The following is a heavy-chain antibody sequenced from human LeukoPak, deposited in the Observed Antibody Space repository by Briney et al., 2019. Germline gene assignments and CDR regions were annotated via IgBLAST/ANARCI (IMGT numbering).Heavy chain of an antibody. D-gene: IGHD1-1*01. J-gene: IGHJ4*02. CDR2: ISSSSSTI. Sequence: PGGSLRLSCAASGFTFSSYSMNWVRQAPGKGLEWVSYISSSSSTIYYADSVKGRFTISRDNAKNSLYPQMNSLRDEDTAVYYCAREAVQLERRGYFDYWGQGTLVTVSS. V-gene: IGHV3-48*02. CDR3: AREAVQLERRGYFDY. CDR1: GFTFSSYS.